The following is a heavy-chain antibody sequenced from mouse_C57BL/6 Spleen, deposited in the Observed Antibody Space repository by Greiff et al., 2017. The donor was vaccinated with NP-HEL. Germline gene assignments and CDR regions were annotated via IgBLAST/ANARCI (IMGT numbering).Heavy chain of an antibody. CDR1: GYSFTDYN. CDR3: ARIGGYYDYDGDGLGYYAMDY. J-gene: IGHJ4*01. V-gene: IGHV1-39*01. CDR2: INPNYGTT. Sequence: EVQLQESGPELVKPGASVKISCKASGYSFTDYNMNWVKQSNGKSLEWIGVINPNYGTTSYNQKFKGKATLTVDQSSSTAYMQLNSLTSEDSAVYYCARIGGYYDYDGDGLGYYAMDYWGQGTSVTVSS. D-gene: IGHD2-4*01.